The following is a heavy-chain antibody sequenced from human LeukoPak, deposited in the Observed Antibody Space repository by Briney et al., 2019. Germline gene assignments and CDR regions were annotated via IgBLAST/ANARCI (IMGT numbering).Heavy chain of an antibody. D-gene: IGHD3-22*01. V-gene: IGHV3-30*18. CDR1: GFTFSSYG. CDR2: ISYDGSNK. CDR3: AKDLFSDSSHFDI. J-gene: IGHJ3*02. Sequence: GGTLRPSCAASGFTFSSYGMHWVRQAPGKGLEWVAVISYDGSNKYYADSVKGRFTISRDNSKNTLYLQMNSLRAEDTAVYYCAKDLFSDSSHFDIWGQGTMVTVSS.